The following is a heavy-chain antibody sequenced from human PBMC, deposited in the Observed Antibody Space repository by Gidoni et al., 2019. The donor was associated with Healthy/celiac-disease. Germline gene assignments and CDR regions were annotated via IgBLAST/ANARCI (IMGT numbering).Heavy chain of an antibody. CDR3: ARGFITMVRGVSANWFDP. V-gene: IGHV3-48*03. CDR1: GFPFSSYE. D-gene: IGHD3-10*01. Sequence: EVQLVESGGGLVQPGGSLRLSCAASGFPFSSYEMNWVRQAPGKGLEWVSYISSSGSTIYYADSVKGRFTISRDNAKNSLYLQMNSLRAEDTAVYYCARGFITMVRGVSANWFDPWGQGTLVTVSS. J-gene: IGHJ5*02. CDR2: ISSSGSTI.